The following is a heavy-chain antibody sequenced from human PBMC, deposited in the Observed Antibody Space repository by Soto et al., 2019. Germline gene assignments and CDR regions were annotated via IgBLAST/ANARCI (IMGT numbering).Heavy chain of an antibody. D-gene: IGHD3-3*01. CDR3: ARETLTYYDFWSGYYGETGSVSSLDI. CDR2: IWYDGSNK. CDR1: GFTFSSYG. J-gene: IGHJ3*02. V-gene: IGHV3-33*01. Sequence: GGSLRLSCAASGFTFSSYGMHWVRQAPGKGLEWVAVIWYDGSNKYYADSVKGRFTISRDNSKNTLYLQMNSLRAEDTAVYYCARETLTYYDFWSGYYGETGSVSSLDIWGQGTMVTVSS.